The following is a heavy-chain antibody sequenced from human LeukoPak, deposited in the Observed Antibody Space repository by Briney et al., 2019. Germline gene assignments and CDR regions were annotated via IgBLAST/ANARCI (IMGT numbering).Heavy chain of an antibody. D-gene: IGHD3-9*01. J-gene: IGHJ4*02. CDR2: ISSRSSSTYT. CDR3: ARDLTVGPIFTAD. Sequence: PGGSLRLSCAASGFTISDYYMNWIRQAPGKGLEWVSYISSRSSSTYTNYADSVKGRFTISRDDAKNSLFLQMNSLRAEDTAVYYCARDLTVGPIFTADWGQGTLVTVSS. V-gene: IGHV3-11*06. CDR1: GFTISDYY.